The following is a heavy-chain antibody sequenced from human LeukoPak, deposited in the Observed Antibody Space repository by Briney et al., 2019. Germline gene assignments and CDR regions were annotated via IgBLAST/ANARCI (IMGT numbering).Heavy chain of an antibody. J-gene: IGHJ4*02. Sequence: GASVKVSCKASGYTFTIYYMHWVRQAPGEGLEWMGIINPSGGGTSYAQKFLGRGTMTRETYTSTVYMELSSLRSEDTAVYYCARGGNYYGSGSYLPDDYWGQGTMVTVSS. CDR3: ARGGNYYGSGSYLPDDY. V-gene: IGHV1-46*01. CDR1: GYTFTIYY. CDR2: INPSGGGT. D-gene: IGHD3-10*01.